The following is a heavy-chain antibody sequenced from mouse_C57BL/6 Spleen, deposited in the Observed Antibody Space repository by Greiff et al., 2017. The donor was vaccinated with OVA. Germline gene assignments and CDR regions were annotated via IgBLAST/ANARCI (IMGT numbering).Heavy chain of an antibody. CDR3: ARGYYGSSSLDN. J-gene: IGHJ2*01. Sequence: QVQLQQPGAELVMPGASVKLSCKASGYTFTSYWMHWVKQRPGQGLEWIGEIDPSDSYTNYNQKFKGKSTLTVDKSSSTAYMQLSSLTSEDSAVYYCARGYYGSSSLDNWGKGTTLTVSS. CDR2: IDPSDSYT. D-gene: IGHD1-1*01. CDR1: GYTFTSYW. V-gene: IGHV1-69*01.